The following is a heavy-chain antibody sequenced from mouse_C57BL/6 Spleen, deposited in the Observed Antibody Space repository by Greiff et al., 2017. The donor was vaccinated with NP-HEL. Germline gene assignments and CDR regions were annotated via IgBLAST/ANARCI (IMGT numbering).Heavy chain of an antibody. CDR3: ARSPTGHFDV. Sequence: VQLQQPGAELVKPGASVKLSCKASGYTFTSYWMQWVKQRPGQGLEWIGEIDPSDSYTNYNQKFKGKATLTVDTSSSTAYMQLSSLTSEDSAVYYCARSPTGHFDVWGTGTTVTVSS. CDR2: IDPSDSYT. V-gene: IGHV1-50*01. D-gene: IGHD4-1*02. J-gene: IGHJ1*03. CDR1: GYTFTSYW.